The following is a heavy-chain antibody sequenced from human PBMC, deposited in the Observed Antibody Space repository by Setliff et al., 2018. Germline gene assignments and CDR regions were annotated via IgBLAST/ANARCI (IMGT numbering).Heavy chain of an antibody. D-gene: IGHD6-13*01. CDR1: GFTFSSYS. Sequence: GGSLRLSCAASGFTFSSYSLNWVRQAPGKGLEWVSSISSSSSYIYYADSVQGRFTISRDNARNSLYLQMNSLRGDDAAVYYCASDPSYASSLYYYLEVWGKGTTVTVSS. CDR2: ISSSSSYI. J-gene: IGHJ6*03. V-gene: IGHV3-21*01. CDR3: ASDPSYASSLYYYLEV.